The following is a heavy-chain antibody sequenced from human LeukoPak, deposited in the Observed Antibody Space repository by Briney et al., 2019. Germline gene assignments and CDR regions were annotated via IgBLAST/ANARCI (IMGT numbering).Heavy chain of an antibody. D-gene: IGHD4-17*01. V-gene: IGHV3-30*02. Sequence: PGGSLRLSCAASGFTFSSYGMHWVRQAPGKGLEWVTFIRHDGSDKYYADSVKGRFTISRDNSRNTLYLQMNSLRAEDTAVYYCARAAYGDSPPYYFDYWGQGTLVTVSS. CDR2: IRHDGSDK. CDR3: ARAAYGDSPPYYFDY. J-gene: IGHJ4*02. CDR1: GFTFSSYG.